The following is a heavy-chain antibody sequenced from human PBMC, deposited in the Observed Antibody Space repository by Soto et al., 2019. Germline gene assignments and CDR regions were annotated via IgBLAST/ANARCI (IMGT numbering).Heavy chain of an antibody. J-gene: IGHJ6*02. CDR3: ATWGAWGAPPKDLYYYNGMDV. D-gene: IGHD3-16*01. CDR1: GGTFSSYA. Sequence: QVQLVQSGAEVKKPGSSVKVSCKASGGTFSSYAISWVRQAPGQGLEWMGGIIPIFGTANYAQKFQGRVTITADESTSTAYMELGSLRSEDTAVYYCATWGAWGAPPKDLYYYNGMDVWGQGTTVTVSS. CDR2: IIPIFGTA. V-gene: IGHV1-69*01.